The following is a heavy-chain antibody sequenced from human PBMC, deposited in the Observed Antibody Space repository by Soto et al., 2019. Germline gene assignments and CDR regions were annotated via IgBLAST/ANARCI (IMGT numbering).Heavy chain of an antibody. CDR1: GYTFITYG. J-gene: IGHJ6*02. CDR2: ISSYNGNT. CDR3: XXDRPXXXXXXXDXXYAMDV. V-gene: IGHV1-18*01. Sequence: QVPLVQSGAEVKKPGASVKVSCKASGYTFITYGISWVRQAPGQGLEWMGWISSYNGNTNYAQKLQGRVTMTTDTSTTTAYMELRSLRSDDTAXYXXXXDRPXXXXXXXDXXYAMDVWGQGTTVTVSS.